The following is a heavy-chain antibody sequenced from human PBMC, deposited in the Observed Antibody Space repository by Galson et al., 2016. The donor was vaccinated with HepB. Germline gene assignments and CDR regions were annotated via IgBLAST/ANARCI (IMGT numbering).Heavy chain of an antibody. V-gene: IGHV1-2*02. CDR3: ARRATYNNLMTVYNRGWFDP. Sequence: SVKVSCKASGYTFTDYYIHWVRQAPGQGLEWMGWINLNSGGTDYAQQFQGRVTMTRDTSISTAYMDLSRLRSDDTAVYYCARRATYNNLMTVYNRGWFDPWGQGTQVIVSS. D-gene: IGHD3-9*01. CDR2: INLNSGGT. J-gene: IGHJ5*02. CDR1: GYTFTDYY.